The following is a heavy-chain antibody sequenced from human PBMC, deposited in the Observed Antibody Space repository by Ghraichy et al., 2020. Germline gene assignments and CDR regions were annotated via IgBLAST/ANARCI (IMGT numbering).Heavy chain of an antibody. V-gene: IGHV4-39*01. Sequence: GSLSLTCTVSGGSISSSSYYWGWIRQPPGKGLEWIGSIYYSGSTYYNPSLKSRVTISVDTSKNQFSLKLSSVTAADTAVYYCARHWYGDYVCLDYWGQGTLVTVSS. D-gene: IGHD4-17*01. CDR3: ARHWYGDYVCLDY. CDR2: IYYSGST. CDR1: GGSISSSSYY. J-gene: IGHJ4*02.